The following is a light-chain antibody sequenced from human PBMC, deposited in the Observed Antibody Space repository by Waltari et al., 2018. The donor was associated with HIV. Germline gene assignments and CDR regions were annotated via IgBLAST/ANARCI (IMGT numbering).Light chain of an antibody. Sequence: QSVLTQPPSVSGAPGQGLPIPCTGPRSNIGAAYDVPWYEQFPGTPPKLLIYGNTNRPSGVPDRFSGSKSGTSASLAITGLQAEDGADYYCQSYDSSLGSVVFGGGTKLTVL. CDR1: RSNIGAAYD. CDR2: GNT. V-gene: IGLV1-40*01. CDR3: QSYDSSLGSVV. J-gene: IGLJ2*01.